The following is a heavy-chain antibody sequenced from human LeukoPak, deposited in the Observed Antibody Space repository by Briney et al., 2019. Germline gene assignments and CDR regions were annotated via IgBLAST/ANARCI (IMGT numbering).Heavy chain of an antibody. Sequence: ASVTVSCKASGYTFTDYHIHWVRQAPGQGLDWMGRINPNIGDTKYVQKFQGRVTMIRDTSISTAYMELSRLRSDDAAVYYCARGNKGVANDYWGQGTLVPVSS. CDR3: ARGNKGVANDY. J-gene: IGHJ4*02. CDR1: GYTFTDYH. V-gene: IGHV1-2*02. CDR2: INPNIGDT.